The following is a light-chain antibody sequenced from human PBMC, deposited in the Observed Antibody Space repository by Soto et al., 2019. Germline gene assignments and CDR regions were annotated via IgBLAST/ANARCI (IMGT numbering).Light chain of an antibody. J-gene: IGKJ3*01. CDR3: QEANSLPVS. CDR1: PGISNW. V-gene: IGKV1-12*01. Sequence: DIQMTQSPSSVSASVGDRVTITCRASPGISNWLAWYQQKPGKAPSLLIHAASSLQSGVPSRFSGSGYGTDFSISVSRLQPDDFATYFCQEANSLPVSFGPGTKVDIK. CDR2: AAS.